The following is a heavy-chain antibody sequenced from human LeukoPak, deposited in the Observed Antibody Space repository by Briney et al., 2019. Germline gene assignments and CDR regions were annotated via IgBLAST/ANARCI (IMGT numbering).Heavy chain of an antibody. CDR3: ASSYYGGDYYYYYGMGV. Sequence: ASVKVSCKASGGTFSSYAISWVRQAPGQGLEWMGWIIPILGIANYAQKFQGRVTITADKSTSTAYMELSSLRSEDTAVYYCASSYYGGDYYYYYGMGVWGQGTTVTVSS. D-gene: IGHD1-26*01. CDR2: IIPILGIA. V-gene: IGHV1-69*10. CDR1: GGTFSSYA. J-gene: IGHJ6*02.